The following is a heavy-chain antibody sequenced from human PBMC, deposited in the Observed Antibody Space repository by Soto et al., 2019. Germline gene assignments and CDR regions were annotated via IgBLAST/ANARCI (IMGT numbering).Heavy chain of an antibody. V-gene: IGHV2-5*02. J-gene: IGHJ4*02. D-gene: IGHD1-1*01. Sequence: QITLKESGPTLVKPTQTLTLTCTFSGFSLSTSGVGVAWVRQPPGQALEWLAFIFWDDEKHYRPSLKSRVTIIKDTSKNQVVLTMTNVDPVDTGTYYCEHRDGYNSYHFQSWGQGTLVTVSS. CDR1: GFSLSTSGVG. CDR2: IFWDDEK. CDR3: EHRDGYNSYHFQS.